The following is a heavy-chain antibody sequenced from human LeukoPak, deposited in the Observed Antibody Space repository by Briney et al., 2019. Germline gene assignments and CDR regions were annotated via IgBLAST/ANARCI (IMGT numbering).Heavy chain of an antibody. CDR1: GFIFDDYA. CDR3: ARSGRGVDSFYFYMDV. J-gene: IGHJ6*03. Sequence: PGRSLRLSCAASGFIFDDYAMHWVRQAPGKGLEWVSGISWNSGSIGYADSVKGRFTISRDNAKNSLYLQMNSLRAEDTAVYYCARSGRGVDSFYFYMDVWGKGTTVTVSS. D-gene: IGHD3-10*01. V-gene: IGHV3-9*01. CDR2: ISWNSGSI.